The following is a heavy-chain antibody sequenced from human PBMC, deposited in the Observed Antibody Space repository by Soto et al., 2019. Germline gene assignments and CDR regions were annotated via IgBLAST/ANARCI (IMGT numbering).Heavy chain of an antibody. CDR2: INEDGSVK. V-gene: IGHV3-7*01. Sequence: EVQLVESGGGLVQPGGSLRLACAASGFSFSSSWMSWVRQAPGKGLEWVGNINEDGSVKNYADSMKGRFTLSRDNAKNSLYVQLNSLRAEDTAIYYGARDPDFSAFDIWGQGTKVTVSS. CDR3: ARDPDFSAFDI. J-gene: IGHJ3*02. CDR1: GFSFSSSW.